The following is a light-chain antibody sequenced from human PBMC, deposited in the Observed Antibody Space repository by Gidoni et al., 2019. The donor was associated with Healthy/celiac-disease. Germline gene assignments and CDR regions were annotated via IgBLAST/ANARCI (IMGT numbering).Light chain of an antibody. J-gene: IGKJ2*01. V-gene: IGKV3-11*01. CDR1: QSVSSY. CDR2: DAS. CDR3: QQRSNWPRT. Sequence: IVLTQSPATLSLSPGERATLSCRASQSVSSYLAWYQQKPGQAPRLLIYDASNRATGIPAMFSGSGSGTDFTLTISSLEPEDFAVYYCQQRSNWPRTFGQGTKLEIK.